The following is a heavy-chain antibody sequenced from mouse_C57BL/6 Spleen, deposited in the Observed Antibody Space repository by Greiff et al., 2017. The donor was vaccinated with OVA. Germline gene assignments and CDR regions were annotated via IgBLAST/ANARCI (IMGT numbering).Heavy chain of an antibody. CDR2: IWRGGST. D-gene: IGHD4-1*01. V-gene: IGHV2-2*01. CDR1: GFSLTSYG. Sequence: VQLVESGPGLVQPSQSLSITCTVSGFSLTSYGVHWVRQSPGKGLEWLGVIWRGGSTDSNAAFISRLSISKDKSKSKVFFKMNSLQADDTAIYYCARENWDRGYAMDYWGQGTSVTVSS. CDR3: ARENWDRGYAMDY. J-gene: IGHJ4*01.